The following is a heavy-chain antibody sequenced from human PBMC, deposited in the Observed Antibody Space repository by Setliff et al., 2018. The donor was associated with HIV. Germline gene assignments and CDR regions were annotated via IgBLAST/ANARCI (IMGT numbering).Heavy chain of an antibody. Sequence: SETLSLTCTVSGGSISSRYWIWIRQPPGKGLEWIGYIHYSWATNYNPSLKSRVTISLDTYRTQFSLRLCSVTAADTAVYYCARHSPTVGVRGDAFDIWGQGTVVTVSS. J-gene: IGHJ3*02. CDR2: IHYSWAT. D-gene: IGHD2-8*01. CDR1: GGSISSRY. V-gene: IGHV4-59*08. CDR3: ARHSPTVGVRGDAFDI.